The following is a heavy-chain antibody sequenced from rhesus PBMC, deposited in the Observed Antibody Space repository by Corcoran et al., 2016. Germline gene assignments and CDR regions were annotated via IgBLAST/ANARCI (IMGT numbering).Heavy chain of an antibody. J-gene: IGHJ5-1*01. CDR1: GRSISSGYY. D-gene: IGHD3-22*01. V-gene: IGHV4-99*02. CDR3: AKDEGRDWDHYYDLRFDV. Sequence: QVQVQESGPGLVKPSETLSLTCAVSGRSISSGYYCGWIRQPPGQGLAVTGYIRGSSGGTYYNPSLKSRVTISKDTSKNQFSLKLSSVTAADTAVYYCAKDEGRDWDHYYDLRFDVWGAGVLVTVSS. CDR2: IRGSSGGT.